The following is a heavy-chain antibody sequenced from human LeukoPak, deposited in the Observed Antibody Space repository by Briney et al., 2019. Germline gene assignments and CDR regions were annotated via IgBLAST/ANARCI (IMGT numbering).Heavy chain of an antibody. J-gene: IGHJ4*02. D-gene: IGHD3-22*01. CDR1: GFTFTTYW. V-gene: IGHV3-74*01. CDR2: INSDGSIT. Sequence: GGSLRLSCAASGFTFTTYWMHWVRQAPGKGLVWVSHINSDGSITSYADSVKGRFTISRDNAKNSLYLQMNSLRDEDTAVYYCAREGDNNYYDSSGYYYYWGQGTLVTVSS. CDR3: AREGDNNYYDSSGYYYY.